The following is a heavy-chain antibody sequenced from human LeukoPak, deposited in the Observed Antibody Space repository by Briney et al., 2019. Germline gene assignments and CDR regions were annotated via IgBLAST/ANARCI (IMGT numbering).Heavy chain of an antibody. CDR2: IKQDGSEK. CDR3: ARYCGGDCYGMDV. Sequence: GSLRLSCTASEFTFSSYWMSWVRQAPGKGLEWVANIKQDGSEKDYVDSVKGRFTISRDNAKNSLYLQMNSLRAEDTAVYYCARYCGGDCYGMDVWGQGTTVTVSS. D-gene: IGHD2-21*01. V-gene: IGHV3-7*01. J-gene: IGHJ6*02. CDR1: EFTFSSYW.